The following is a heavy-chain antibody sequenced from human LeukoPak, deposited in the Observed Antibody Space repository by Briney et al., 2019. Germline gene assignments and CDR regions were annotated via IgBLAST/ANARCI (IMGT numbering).Heavy chain of an antibody. CDR3: ARLPEYSSSWFDY. J-gene: IGHJ4*02. CDR2: YKYDGNT. D-gene: IGHD6-13*01. CDR1: GGSMSSDY. Sequence: SETLSLTFTVSGGSMSSDYYCWIRQSPGMGLEWIGYYKYDGNTGYNPSLKSRATISMDRSKNQFSLKLSSVTAADTAVYYCARLPEYSSSWFDYWGQGTLVTVSS. V-gene: IGHV4-59*08.